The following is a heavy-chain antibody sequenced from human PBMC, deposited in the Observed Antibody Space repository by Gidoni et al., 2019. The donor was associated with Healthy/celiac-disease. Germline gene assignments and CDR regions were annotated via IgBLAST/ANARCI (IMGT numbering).Heavy chain of an antibody. CDR2: IKQDGSEK. Sequence: EVQLVESGGGLVQPGGSLRLSCAAAGFTFSSYWMSWVRQAPGKGMEWVDNIKQDGSEKYYVDSVKGRFTISRDNAKNSLYLQMNSLRAEDTAVYYCARPKDYFDYWGQGTLVTVSS. CDR3: ARPKDYFDY. V-gene: IGHV3-7*01. CDR1: GFTFSSYW. J-gene: IGHJ4*02.